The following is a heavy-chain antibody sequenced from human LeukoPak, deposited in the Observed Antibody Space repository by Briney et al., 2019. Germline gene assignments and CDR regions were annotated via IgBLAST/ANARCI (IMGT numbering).Heavy chain of an antibody. Sequence: SETLSLTCTVSGGSISSSSYYWGWIRQPPGKGLEWSGSIYYSGSTYYNPSLKSRVTISVDTSKNQFSLKLSSVTAADTAVYYCASRITTFGVVAYFDYWGQGTLVTVSS. J-gene: IGHJ4*02. CDR2: IYYSGST. CDR1: GGSISSSSYY. D-gene: IGHD3-3*01. V-gene: IGHV4-39*07. CDR3: ASRITTFGVVAYFDY.